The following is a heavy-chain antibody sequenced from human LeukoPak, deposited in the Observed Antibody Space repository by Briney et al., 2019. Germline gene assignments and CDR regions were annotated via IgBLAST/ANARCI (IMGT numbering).Heavy chain of an antibody. CDR2: IIPIFGTA. J-gene: IGHJ4*02. CDR1: GYTFTSYA. V-gene: IGHV1-69*13. D-gene: IGHD4-17*01. Sequence: SVKVSCKASGYTFTSYAISWVRQAPGQGLEWMGGIIPIFGTANYAQKFQGRVTITADESTSTAYMELSSLRSEDTAVYYCAREPQNYGDYRFDYWGQGTLVTVSS. CDR3: AREPQNYGDYRFDY.